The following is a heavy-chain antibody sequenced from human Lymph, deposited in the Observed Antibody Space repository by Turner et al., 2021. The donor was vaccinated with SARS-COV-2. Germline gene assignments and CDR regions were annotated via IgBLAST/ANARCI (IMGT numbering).Heavy chain of an antibody. J-gene: IGHJ4*02. Sequence: QVQLVESGGGVVPPGRSLEPPCAASGSTFSSYAMHWVRQAPGKGLEWVAFNSYDESDKYYADSVKGRFTFSRDNSKNTLYLRMNSLRAEDTAVYNCARDRDSSGWVDYWGQGTLVTVSS. D-gene: IGHD3-22*01. CDR3: ARDRDSSGWVDY. CDR2: NSYDESDK. V-gene: IGHV3-30*04. CDR1: GSTFSSYA.